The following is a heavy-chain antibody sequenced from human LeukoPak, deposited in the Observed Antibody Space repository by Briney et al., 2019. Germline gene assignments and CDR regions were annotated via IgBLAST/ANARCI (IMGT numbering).Heavy chain of an antibody. CDR3: ARRNDPYGLDV. V-gene: IGHV4-59*08. D-gene: IGHD1-1*01. CDR2: IYYSGST. J-gene: IGHJ6*02. Sequence: KPSETLSLTCSVSGGSISSLYWSWIRQPPGKGLEWIGYIYYSGSTFYNPSLESRVTISIDMSKNQFSLKVRFVTAADTAVYYCARRNDPYGLDVWGPGTTVTVSS. CDR1: GGSISSLY.